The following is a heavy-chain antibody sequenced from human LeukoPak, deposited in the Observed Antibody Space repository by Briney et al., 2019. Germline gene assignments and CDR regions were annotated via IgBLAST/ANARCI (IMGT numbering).Heavy chain of an antibody. Sequence: GGSLRLSCAASGFTFSDYWMHWVRQAPGKGLVWVSRLSSDGSYTSYADSVKGRFTIFRDNSKSTLYLLMNSLGAEDTGFYYCARDRFDPWGQGTLVTVSS. J-gene: IGHJ5*02. CDR3: ARDRFDP. V-gene: IGHV3-74*01. CDR2: LSSDGSYT. CDR1: GFTFSDYW.